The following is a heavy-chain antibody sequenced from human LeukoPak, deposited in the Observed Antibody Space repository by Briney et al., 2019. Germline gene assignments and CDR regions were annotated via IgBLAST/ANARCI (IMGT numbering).Heavy chain of an antibody. CDR1: GGSISSYY. CDR3: ASHGVAAEVHWFDP. Sequence: SETLSLTCTVSGGSISSYYWSWIRQPAGKGLEWIGRIYTSGSTNYNPSLKSRVTMSVDTSKNQFSLKLSSVTAADTAVYYCASHGVAAEVHWFDPWGQGTLVTVSS. CDR2: IYTSGST. J-gene: IGHJ5*02. D-gene: IGHD2-15*01. V-gene: IGHV4-4*07.